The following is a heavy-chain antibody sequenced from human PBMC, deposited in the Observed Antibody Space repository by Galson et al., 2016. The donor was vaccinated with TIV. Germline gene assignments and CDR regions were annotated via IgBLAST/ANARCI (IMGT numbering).Heavy chain of an antibody. J-gene: IGHJ4*02. CDR1: GGSVTSSH. CDR2: VYPSGNT. D-gene: IGHD5-18*01. Sequence: ETLSLTCTVSGGSVTSSHWSWIRQPAGKGLEWIGRVYPSGNTNYSPSLKSRVTMSLDTSKNQFSLTLMSVTAADTAVYYCAKEGYSYRLSWGQGILVTVSS. V-gene: IGHV4-4*07. CDR3: AKEGYSYRLS.